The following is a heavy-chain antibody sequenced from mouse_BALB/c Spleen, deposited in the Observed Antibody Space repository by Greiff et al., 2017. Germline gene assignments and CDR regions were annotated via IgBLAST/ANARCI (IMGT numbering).Heavy chain of an antibody. V-gene: IGHV3-6*02. Sequence: DVKLVESGPGLVKPSQSLSLTCSVTGYSITSGYYWNWIRQFPGNKLEWMGYISYDGSNNYNPSLKNRISITRDTSKNQFFLKLNSVTTEDTATYYCARAGNGFAYWGQGTLVTVSA. CDR3: ARAGNGFAY. CDR2: ISYDGSN. CDR1: GYSITSGYY. D-gene: IGHD2-1*01. J-gene: IGHJ3*01.